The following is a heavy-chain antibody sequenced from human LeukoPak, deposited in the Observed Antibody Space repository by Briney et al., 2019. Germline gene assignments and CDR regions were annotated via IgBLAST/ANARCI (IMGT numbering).Heavy chain of an antibody. CDR1: GFTFSSYA. V-gene: IGHV3-23*01. CDR2: ISGSSGST. J-gene: IGHJ5*02. D-gene: IGHD6-13*01. CDR3: AKGFTTIAAAGTNWFDP. Sequence: GGSLRLSCAASGFTFSSYAMSWVRQAPGKGLEWVSAISGSSGSTYHADSVKARFTTSRDNSKNTLYLQMNSLRAEDTAVYYCAKGFTTIAAAGTNWFDPWGQGTLVTVSS.